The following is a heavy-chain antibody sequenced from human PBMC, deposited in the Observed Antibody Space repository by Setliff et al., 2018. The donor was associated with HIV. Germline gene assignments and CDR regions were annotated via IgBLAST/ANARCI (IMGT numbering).Heavy chain of an antibody. J-gene: IGHJ4*02. Sequence: GGSLRLSCAVSGFTFSTYWMNWVRQVPGKGLVWVSRINSDGSTTGFADSVKGRFTISRDSAKNTLYLQMNNLRAEDTAVYYCARGGITVGGYTLVGDRLWDHWGQGTPVTVSS. CDR2: INSDGSTT. CDR3: ARGGITVGGYTLVGDRLWDH. D-gene: IGHD3-16*01. CDR1: GFTFSTYW. V-gene: IGHV3-74*01.